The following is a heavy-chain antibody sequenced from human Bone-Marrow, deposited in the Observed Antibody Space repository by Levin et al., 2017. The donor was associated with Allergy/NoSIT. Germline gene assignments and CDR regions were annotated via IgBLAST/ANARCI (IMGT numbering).Heavy chain of an antibody. CDR2: VYWDNDK. CDR3: AHVVITYGGVIGDEAFDI. Sequence: PTLVKPTQALALTCTFFGFSLTTTGVGVAWIRQPPGKALEWIAIVYWDNDKKYGPSLNGRLSITKDTSKNQVVLMMTNVDPADTASYFCAHVVITYGGVIGDEAFDIWGPGTMVTVSS. CDR1: GFSLTTTGVG. D-gene: IGHD3-16*02. V-gene: IGHV2-5*05. J-gene: IGHJ3*02.